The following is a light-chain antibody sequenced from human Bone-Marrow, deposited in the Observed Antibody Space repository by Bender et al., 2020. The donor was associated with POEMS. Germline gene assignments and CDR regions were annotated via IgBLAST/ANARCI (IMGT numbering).Light chain of an antibody. Sequence: QSALTQPASVSGSPGQSITISCTATSSDVGNFYLVSWYQQYPGKAPKLLIYEGSKRPSGVSSRFSGSKSGSTASLTISGLQAEDEADYYCRSYAAKYKVLFGGGTKLTVL. CDR1: SSDVGNFYL. CDR3: RSYAAKYKVL. J-gene: IGLJ2*01. CDR2: EGS. V-gene: IGLV2-23*01.